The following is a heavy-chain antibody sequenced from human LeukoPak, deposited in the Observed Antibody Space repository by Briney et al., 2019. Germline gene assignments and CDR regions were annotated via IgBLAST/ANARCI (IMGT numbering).Heavy chain of an antibody. D-gene: IGHD6-6*01. J-gene: IGHJ3*02. CDR1: GFTFSSYW. CDR3: ARGGIITSYAFEI. Sequence: PGGSLRLSCAASGFTFSSYWMSWVRQAPGKGLEWVANIKQDGSEKYYVDSVKGRFTISRDNAKNSLYLQMNSLRAEDTAVYYCARGGIITSYAFEIWGQGAMVIVSS. V-gene: IGHV3-7*04. CDR2: IKQDGSEK.